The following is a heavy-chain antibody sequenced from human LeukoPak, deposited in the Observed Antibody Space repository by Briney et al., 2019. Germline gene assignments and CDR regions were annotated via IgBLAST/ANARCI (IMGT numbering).Heavy chain of an antibody. CDR3: ARRPPNYYDSSGYLYYYYYGMDV. Sequence: GSSVKVSCKASGGTFSSYAISWVRQAPGQGLEWMGWISAYNGNTNYAQKLQGRVTMTTDTSTSTAYMELRSLRSDDTAVYYCARRPPNYYDSSGYLYYYYYGMDVWGQGTTVTVSS. V-gene: IGHV1-18*01. CDR2: ISAYNGNT. D-gene: IGHD3-22*01. J-gene: IGHJ6*02. CDR1: GGTFSSYA.